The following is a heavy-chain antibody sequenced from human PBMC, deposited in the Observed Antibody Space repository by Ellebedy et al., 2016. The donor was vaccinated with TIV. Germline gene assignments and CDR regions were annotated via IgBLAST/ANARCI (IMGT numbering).Heavy chain of an antibody. Sequence: GESLKISCAASGFSFRSYWMSWVRQAPGRGLEWVANINQGGREEYYVDSVKGRFTISRDNAQTSLYLQMNSLGADDTAMYYCASDGSYGDYRSPTHAFVMWGQGTLVTVSS. V-gene: IGHV3-7*01. J-gene: IGHJ3*02. CDR2: INQGGREE. CDR3: ASDGSYGDYRSPTHAFVM. D-gene: IGHD4-17*01. CDR1: GFSFRSYW.